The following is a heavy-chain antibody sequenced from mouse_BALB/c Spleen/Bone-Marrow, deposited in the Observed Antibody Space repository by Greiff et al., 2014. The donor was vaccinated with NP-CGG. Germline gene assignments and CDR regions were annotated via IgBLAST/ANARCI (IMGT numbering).Heavy chain of an antibody. Sequence: VHLVESGAELVRPGASVKLSCKASGYTFTSYWINWVKQRPGQGLEWIGNIYPSDSYTNYNQKFKDKATLTVDKSSSTAYMQLSSPTSEDSAVYYSTRSYGSSYEYYFDYWGQGTTLTVSS. CDR1: GYTFTSYW. CDR2: IYPSDSYT. CDR3: TRSYGSSYEYYFDY. D-gene: IGHD1-1*01. V-gene: IGHV1-69*02. J-gene: IGHJ2*01.